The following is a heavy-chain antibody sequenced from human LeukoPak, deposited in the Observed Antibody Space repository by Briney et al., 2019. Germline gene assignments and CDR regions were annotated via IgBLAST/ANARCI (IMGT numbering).Heavy chain of an antibody. Sequence: KSGGSLRLSCAASGFTFSSYSMNWVRQAPGKGLEWVSSISSSSSYIYYADSVKGRFTISRDNAKNSLYLQMNSLRAEDTAVYYCASLNRDDLSAFDIWGQGTMVTVSS. J-gene: IGHJ3*02. V-gene: IGHV3-21*04. CDR1: GFTFSSYS. D-gene: IGHD1-1*01. CDR2: ISSSSSYI. CDR3: ASLNRDDLSAFDI.